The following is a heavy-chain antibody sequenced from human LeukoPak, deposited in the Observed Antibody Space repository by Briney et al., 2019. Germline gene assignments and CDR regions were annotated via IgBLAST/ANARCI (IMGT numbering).Heavy chain of an antibody. CDR3: ATDGQSSGWYGFDY. CDR2: ITSPVGHI. D-gene: IGHD6-19*01. Sequence: AGGSLRLSCTASGFSFSTYSMNWVRQAPGKGLEWVASITSPVGHIYYADSLKGRITISRDNAKSSLYLQMNSLRADDTAVYYCATDGQSSGWYGFDYWGQGTLVTVSS. V-gene: IGHV3-21*01. CDR1: GFSFSTYS. J-gene: IGHJ4*02.